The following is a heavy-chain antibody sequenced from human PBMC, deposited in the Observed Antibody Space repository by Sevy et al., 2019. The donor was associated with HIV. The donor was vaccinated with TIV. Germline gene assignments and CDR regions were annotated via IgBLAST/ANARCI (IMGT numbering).Heavy chain of an antibody. CDR1: GITFSNHA. J-gene: IGHJ4*02. V-gene: IGHV3-23*01. Sequence: GGSLRLSCAASGITFSNHAMSWVRQAPGKGLEWVSGISANEGSTNYTDSVKGRFTISRDNSKNTVYLQMNSLRVEDTALYFCTTKAGWGRSHYTFYFDYWGQGALVTVSS. CDR3: TTKAGWGRSHYTFYFDY. CDR2: ISANEGST. D-gene: IGHD3-16*01.